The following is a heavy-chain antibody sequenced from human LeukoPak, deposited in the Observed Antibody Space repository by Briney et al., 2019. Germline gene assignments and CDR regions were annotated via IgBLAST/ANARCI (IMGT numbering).Heavy chain of an antibody. Sequence: GESLQISCKGSGNSFTTYWIGWVRQLAGKDLEWMGIVYPGDSETRYSPSFQGQVTFSVDKFISTAYLQWSSLKASDTAIYYCARRDARGLGENDISFDYWGQGTLVTVSS. J-gene: IGHJ4*02. CDR1: GNSFTTYW. D-gene: IGHD3-16*01. CDR2: VYPGDSET. V-gene: IGHV5-51*01. CDR3: ARRDARGLGENDISFDY.